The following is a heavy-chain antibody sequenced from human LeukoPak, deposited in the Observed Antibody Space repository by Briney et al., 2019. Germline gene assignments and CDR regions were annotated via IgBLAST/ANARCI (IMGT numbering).Heavy chain of an antibody. J-gene: IGHJ3*02. CDR1: GIPFKDYA. V-gene: IGHV3-9*01. Sequence: GRSLRLSCVASGIPFKDYAMHWVRQVPGEGLEWVSGISWNSGNIGYADSVKGRFTIPRDNAKNSLYLQMNSLRAEDTALYYCAKLEGHFDIWGQGTMVTVSS. CDR2: ISWNSGNI. CDR3: AKLEGHFDI. D-gene: IGHD1-1*01.